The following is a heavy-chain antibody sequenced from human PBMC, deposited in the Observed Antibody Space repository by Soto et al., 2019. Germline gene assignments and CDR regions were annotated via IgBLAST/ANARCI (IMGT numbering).Heavy chain of an antibody. CDR1: GGTFSSYA. CDR2: IIPIFGTA. V-gene: IGHV1-69*13. J-gene: IGHJ5*02. D-gene: IGHD6-6*01. Sequence: SVKVSCKASGGTFSSYAISWVRQAPGQGLEWMGGIIPIFGTANYAQRFQGRVTITADESTSTAYMELSSLRSEDTAVYYCATYSSSSLWFDPWGQGTLVTVSS. CDR3: ATYSSSSLWFDP.